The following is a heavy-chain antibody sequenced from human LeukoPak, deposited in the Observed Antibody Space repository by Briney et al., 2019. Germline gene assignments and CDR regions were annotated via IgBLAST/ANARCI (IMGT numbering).Heavy chain of an antibody. V-gene: IGHV3-30*02. D-gene: IGHD3-22*01. CDR3: AKDLSITLRILVIRGIDY. CDR2: IRYDGSNK. Sequence: PGGSLRLSCAASGFTFSSYGMHWVRQAPGKGLEWVAFIRYDGSNKYYADSVKGRFTISRDNSKNTLFLQMNSLRAEDTAVYYCAKDLSITLRILVIRGIDYWGQGTLVTVSS. J-gene: IGHJ4*02. CDR1: GFTFSSYG.